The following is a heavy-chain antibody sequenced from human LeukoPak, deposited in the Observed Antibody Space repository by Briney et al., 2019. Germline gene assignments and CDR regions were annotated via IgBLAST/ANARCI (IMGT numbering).Heavy chain of an antibody. CDR1: GGSISRSSYY. CDR2: IYYSGST. J-gene: IGHJ4*02. V-gene: IGHV4-39*01. Sequence: SETLSLTCTVSGGSISRSSYYWGWTRQPPGKGLEWIGSIYYSGSTYYNPSLKSRVTISVDTSRNQFSLKLGSVTAADTAVYYCARHGSIATGAFTYWGQGTLVTVSS. D-gene: IGHD6-13*01. CDR3: ARHGSIATGAFTY.